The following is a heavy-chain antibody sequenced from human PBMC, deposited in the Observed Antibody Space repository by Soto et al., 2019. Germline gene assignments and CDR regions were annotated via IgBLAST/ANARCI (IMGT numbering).Heavy chain of an antibody. Sequence: EVQLVESGGGLIQPGGSLRLSCAASGFTVSSKYMTWVRQAPGKGLEWVTGIYGGGTTYYADSVKGRFTISRDNSKNTLYLQMTSLRAEDTVVYYCVQTTGWPGFDVWGQGTLVTVSS. CDR1: GFTVSSKY. CDR3: VQTTGWPGFDV. V-gene: IGHV3-53*01. CDR2: IYGGGTT. D-gene: IGHD6-19*01. J-gene: IGHJ4*02.